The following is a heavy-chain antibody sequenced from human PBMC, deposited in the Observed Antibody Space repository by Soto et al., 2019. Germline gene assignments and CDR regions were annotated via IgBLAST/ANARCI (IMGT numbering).Heavy chain of an antibody. V-gene: IGHV4-34*01. D-gene: IGHD3-10*01. CDR3: ARCPLMAYYYNSGSRDRGYFDF. CDR1: GGSFSGYY. CDR2: ISRSGSA. Sequence: QVQFHQWGAGLLKPSETLTLTCAVSGGSFSGYYWNWIRQPPGKGLEWLGEISRSGSATYNPSLKGRVTMSVDTSRNQISLNVTSVTAADTAVYYCARCPLMAYYYNSGSRDRGYFDFWGQGTLVTVSS. J-gene: IGHJ4*02.